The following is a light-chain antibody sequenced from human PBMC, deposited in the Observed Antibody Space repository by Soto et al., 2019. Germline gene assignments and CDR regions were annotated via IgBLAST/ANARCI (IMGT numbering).Light chain of an antibody. CDR2: AAS. V-gene: IGKV1-39*01. Sequence: DSQMTQSPSSLSASVGDRVTITCRASQSISSYLNWYQQKPGKAPKLLIYAASSLQSGVPSRFSGSGSGTDFTLTISSLQPEDFATYYCQQSSEATWTFGQGTKVEIK. J-gene: IGKJ1*01. CDR3: QQSSEATWT. CDR1: QSISSY.